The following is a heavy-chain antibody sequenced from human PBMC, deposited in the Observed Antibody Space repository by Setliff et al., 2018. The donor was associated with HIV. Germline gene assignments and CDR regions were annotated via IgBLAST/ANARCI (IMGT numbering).Heavy chain of an antibody. J-gene: IGHJ4*02. V-gene: IGHV4-34*01. CDR2: INHSGNT. Sequence: SETLSLTCAVYGGSFSGYSWSWIRQPPGKGLEWIGDINHSGNTHYNPSLKSRVTISVDTSKNQFSLKLSSVTAADTAVYYCARGAPTINDYWGQGTLVTVSS. CDR1: GGSFSGYS. D-gene: IGHD3-10*01. CDR3: ARGAPTINDY.